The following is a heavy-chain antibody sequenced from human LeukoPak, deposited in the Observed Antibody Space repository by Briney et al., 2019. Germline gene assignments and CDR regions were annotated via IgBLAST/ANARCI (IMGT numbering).Heavy chain of an antibody. V-gene: IGHV1-2*02. CDR2: INPNSGGT. CDR3: ARLRFLEWLFYFDY. J-gene: IGHJ4*02. D-gene: IGHD3-3*01. Sequence: ASVKVSCKASGYTFTGYYMHWVRQAPGQGLEWMGWINPNSGGTNYAQKFQGRVTMTRDTSISTAYMELSRLRSDDTAVYYCARLRFLEWLFYFDYWGQGTLVTVSS. CDR1: GYTFTGYY.